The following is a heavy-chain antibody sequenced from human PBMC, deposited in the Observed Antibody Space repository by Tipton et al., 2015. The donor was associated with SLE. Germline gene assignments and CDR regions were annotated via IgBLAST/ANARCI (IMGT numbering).Heavy chain of an antibody. CDR2: IYTSGST. CDR3: ARVSIVVVPGYFDY. J-gene: IGHJ4*02. CDR1: GGSISSYY. Sequence: LRLSCTVSGGSISSYYWSWIRQPAGKGLEWIGRIYTSGSTNYNPSLKSRVTMSVDTSKNQFSLKLSSVTAADTAVYYCARVSIVVVPGYFDYWGQGTLVTVSS. D-gene: IGHD2-2*01. V-gene: IGHV4-4*07.